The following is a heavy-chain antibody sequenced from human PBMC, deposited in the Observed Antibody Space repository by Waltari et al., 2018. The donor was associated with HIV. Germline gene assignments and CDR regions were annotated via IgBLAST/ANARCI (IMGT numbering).Heavy chain of an antibody. Sequence: QVQLQESGPGLVKPSETLSLTCTVSGGSISSYYWSWIRQPPGKGLEWIGYIYYSGSTNYNPSLKSRVTISVDTSKNQFSLKLSSVTAADTAVYYCARGGAGATSGFNWFDPWGQGTLVTVSS. CDR3: ARGGAGATSGFNWFDP. V-gene: IGHV4-59*01. D-gene: IGHD1-26*01. CDR2: IYYSGST. J-gene: IGHJ5*02. CDR1: GGSISSYY.